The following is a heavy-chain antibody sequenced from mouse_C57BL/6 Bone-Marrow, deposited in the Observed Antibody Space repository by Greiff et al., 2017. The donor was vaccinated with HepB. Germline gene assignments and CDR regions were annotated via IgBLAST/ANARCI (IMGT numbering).Heavy chain of an antibody. CDR1: GFTFSTYG. D-gene: IGHD2-1*01. Sequence: EVELVESGGGLVQPGGSLKLSCVASGFTFSTYGMSWVRQTPDKRLELVATINNNGGSTYYPDSVKGRFTISRDNAKNTLYLQMSSLKSEDTAMYYCARDRFYYGAWFAYWGQGTLVTVSA. CDR2: INNNGGST. J-gene: IGHJ3*01. CDR3: ARDRFYYGAWFAY. V-gene: IGHV5-6-3*01.